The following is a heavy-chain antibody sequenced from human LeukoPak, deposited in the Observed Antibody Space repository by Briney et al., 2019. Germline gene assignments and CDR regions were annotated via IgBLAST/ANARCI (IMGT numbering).Heavy chain of an antibody. J-gene: IGHJ4*02. V-gene: IGHV1-8*03. CDR3: ARVGKGFDYYDSSGYTFFDY. D-gene: IGHD3-22*01. CDR2: MNPNSGNT. CDR1: GYTFTSYD. Sequence: GASVKVSCKASGYTFTSYDINWVRQATGQGLEWMGWMNPNSGNTGYAQKFQGRVTITRNTSISTAYMELSSLRSEDTAVYYCARVGKGFDYYDSSGYTFFDYWGQGTLVTVSS.